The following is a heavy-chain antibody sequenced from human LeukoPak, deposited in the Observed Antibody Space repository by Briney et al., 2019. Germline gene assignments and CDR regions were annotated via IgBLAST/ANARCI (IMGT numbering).Heavy chain of an antibody. Sequence: ASETLSLTCTVSGGSISSSSYYWGWIRQPPGKGLEWIGSIYYSGSTYYNPSLKSRVTISVDTSKNQFSLKLSSVTAADTAVYYCARHVTYYYEYWGQGTLVTVSS. J-gene: IGHJ4*02. CDR2: IYYSGST. D-gene: IGHD2-21*02. CDR3: ARHVTYYYEY. V-gene: IGHV4-39*01. CDR1: GGSISSSSYY.